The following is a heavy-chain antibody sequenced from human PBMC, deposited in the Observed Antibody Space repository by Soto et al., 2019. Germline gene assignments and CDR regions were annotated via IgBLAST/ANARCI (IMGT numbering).Heavy chain of an antibody. Sequence: SETLSLTCAVSGGSISSGGYSWSWIRQPPGKGLEWIGYIYNSGSTNYHPSLKSRVTISADTSKNQFSLKLSSVTAADTAVYYCARAPYDFWSGLGFDFWGQGTLVTVSS. D-gene: IGHD3-3*01. CDR2: IYNSGST. CDR3: ARAPYDFWSGLGFDF. J-gene: IGHJ4*02. CDR1: GGSISSGGYS. V-gene: IGHV4-61*08.